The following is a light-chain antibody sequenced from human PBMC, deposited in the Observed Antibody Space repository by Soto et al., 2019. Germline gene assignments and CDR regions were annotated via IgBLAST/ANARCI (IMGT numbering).Light chain of an antibody. CDR2: VGS. Sequence: VMTQAPLSLPVTPGEPDSISWRPRQSLLHSNGYNYLAWYLQTPGQSPQLLIYVGSTLASGVPDRFSGSGSGTDFTLKISGVEAEDVAVYYCQQALHAPLTFGHGTKVEIK. V-gene: IGKV2-28*01. CDR1: QSLLHSNGYNY. CDR3: QQALHAPLT. J-gene: IGKJ2*01.